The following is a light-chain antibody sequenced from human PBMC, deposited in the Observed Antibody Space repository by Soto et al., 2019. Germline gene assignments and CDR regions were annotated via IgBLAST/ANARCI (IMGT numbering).Light chain of an antibody. CDR2: GAS. J-gene: IGKJ1*01. CDR1: QSVSSN. Sequence: ETVMTQSQATLSVSPGERATLSCRASQSVSSNLAWYQQKPGQAPRLLIYGASTRATGIPARFGGSGSETEFTLTISSLQSEDFAVYYCQHYNNWPPWTFGQGTKVEVK. V-gene: IGKV3-15*01. CDR3: QHYNNWPPWT.